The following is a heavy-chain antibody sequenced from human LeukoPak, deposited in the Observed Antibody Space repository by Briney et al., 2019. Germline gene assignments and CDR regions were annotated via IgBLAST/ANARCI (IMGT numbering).Heavy chain of an antibody. CDR1: GGSITSHF. J-gene: IGHJ4*02. CDR2: VSKSGST. V-gene: IGHV4-4*08. Sequence: PSETLSLTCTVSGGSITSHFWTWIRQAPGKGLEWVGYVSKSGSTNYNPSLQSRITISVDTSKNQFFLKLTSMTAADTAVYYCAREVGRRSGYSYWGQGTPVTVSS. D-gene: IGHD3-3*01. CDR3: AREVGRRSGYSY.